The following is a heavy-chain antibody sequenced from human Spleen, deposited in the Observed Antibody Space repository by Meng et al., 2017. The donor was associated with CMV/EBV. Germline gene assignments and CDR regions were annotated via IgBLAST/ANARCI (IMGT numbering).Heavy chain of an antibody. Sequence: SCVISGDSVSSAAWNWIRQSPSRGPEWLGRTYYRSKWYNDYAVSVKSRITINPDTSKNQFSLQLNSVIPEDTAVYYCARGEYGGNGIYGMDAWGQGTTVTVSS. CDR3: ARGEYGGNGIYGMDA. CDR1: GDSVSSAA. V-gene: IGHV6-1*01. CDR2: TYYRSKWYN. D-gene: IGHD4/OR15-4a*01. J-gene: IGHJ6*02.